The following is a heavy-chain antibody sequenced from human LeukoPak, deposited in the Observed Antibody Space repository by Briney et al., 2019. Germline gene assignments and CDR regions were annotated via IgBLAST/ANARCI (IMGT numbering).Heavy chain of an antibody. CDR3: ARRPTQMRLRLGDAFDI. D-gene: IGHD3-16*01. CDR2: IYYSGST. Sequence: SETLSLTCTVSGGSINSYYWSWIRQPPGKGLEWIGYIYYSGSTNYSPSLKGRVTISVDTSKNQFSLKLSSVTAADTAVYYCARRPTQMRLRLGDAFDIWGQGTMVTVSS. J-gene: IGHJ3*02. CDR1: GGSINSYY. V-gene: IGHV4-59*01.